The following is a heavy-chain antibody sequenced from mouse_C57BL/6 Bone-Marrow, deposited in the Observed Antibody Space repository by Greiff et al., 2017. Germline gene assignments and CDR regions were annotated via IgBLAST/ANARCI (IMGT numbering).Heavy chain of an antibody. CDR1: GFNITDYY. D-gene: IGHD1-1*01. Sequence: VQLQQSGAELVKPGASVKLSCTASGFNITDYYMHWVKQRTEQGLEWIGRIDPEDGETKYAAKFKGKATLTADTSSNTAYLQLRSLTSEDTAVXYCGRGGSFYGSMEYWGQGTSVTVSS. J-gene: IGHJ4*01. V-gene: IGHV14-2*01. CDR3: GRGGSFYGSMEY. CDR2: IDPEDGET.